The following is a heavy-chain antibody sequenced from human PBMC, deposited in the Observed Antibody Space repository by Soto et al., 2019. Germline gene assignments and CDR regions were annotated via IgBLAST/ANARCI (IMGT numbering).Heavy chain of an antibody. V-gene: IGHV4-4*02. Sequence: SETLSLTCAVSGGSFTSNNWWTWVRHPPGQGLEWIGEIYRTGSTNYNPSLKSRVTISLDKSENQFSLKVTSLSAADTAVYYCASRDPGTSVDYWGQGTLVTVHS. D-gene: IGHD1-7*01. CDR2: IYRTGST. CDR3: ASRDPGTSVDY. CDR1: GGSFTSNNW. J-gene: IGHJ4*02.